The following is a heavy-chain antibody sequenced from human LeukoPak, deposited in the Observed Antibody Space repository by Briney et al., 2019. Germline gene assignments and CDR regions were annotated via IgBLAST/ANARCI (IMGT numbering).Heavy chain of an antibody. Sequence: GASVKVSCKASGYTFTGYYMHWVRQAPGQGLEWMGWINPNSGATNSAQRFQGRVTMTRNTSISTAYMQLNRLTSDDTAVYYCARDMGYCISTSCYPDNWFDPWGQGTLVLVSS. D-gene: IGHD2-2*01. CDR2: INPNSGAT. CDR1: GYTFTGYY. CDR3: ARDMGYCISTSCYPDNWFDP. V-gene: IGHV1-2*02. J-gene: IGHJ5*02.